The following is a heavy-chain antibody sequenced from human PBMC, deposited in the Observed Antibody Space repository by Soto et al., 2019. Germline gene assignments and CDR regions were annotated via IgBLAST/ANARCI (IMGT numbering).Heavy chain of an antibody. Sequence: ASVKVSCKASGYTFTSYDINWVRQATGQGLEWMGWMNPNSGNTGYAQKFQGRVTMTRNTSISTAYMELSSLRSEDTAVYYCARTGVPSRSDYYYYMDVWGKGTTVTVSS. CDR1: GYTFTSYD. J-gene: IGHJ6*03. CDR3: ARTGVPSRSDYYYYMDV. D-gene: IGHD3-3*01. V-gene: IGHV1-8*01. CDR2: MNPNSGNT.